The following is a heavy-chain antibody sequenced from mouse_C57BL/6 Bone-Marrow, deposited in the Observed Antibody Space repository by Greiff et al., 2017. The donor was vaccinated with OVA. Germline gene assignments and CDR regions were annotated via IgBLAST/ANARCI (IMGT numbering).Heavy chain of an antibody. CDR3: SRPTVVATDWYCDV. CDR1: GFTFSDYY. CDR2: ISNGGGST. Sequence: EVKVEESGGGLVQPGGSLKLSCAASGFTFSDYYMYWVRQTPEKRLEWVAYISNGGGSTKYNDTVKGRFTISRDNAKNTRYMQMIRLKSEDTAMYYCSRPTVVATDWYCDVWGTGPTVTVSS. J-gene: IGHJ1*03. D-gene: IGHD1-1*01. V-gene: IGHV5-12*01.